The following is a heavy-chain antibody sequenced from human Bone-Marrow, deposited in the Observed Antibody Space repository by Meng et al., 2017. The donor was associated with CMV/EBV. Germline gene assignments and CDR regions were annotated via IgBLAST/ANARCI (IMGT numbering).Heavy chain of an antibody. CDR1: GFTFSSCE. Sequence: GESLKISCAASGFTFSSCEMNWVRQAPGKGLEWVSYISSSGSTIYYADSVKGRFTISRDNAKNSLYLQMNSLRAEDTGVYYCASLYCSGTSCYPNYFDYWGQGTLVTVPS. J-gene: IGHJ4*02. CDR2: ISSSGSTI. V-gene: IGHV3-48*03. CDR3: ASLYCSGTSCYPNYFDY. D-gene: IGHD2-2*01.